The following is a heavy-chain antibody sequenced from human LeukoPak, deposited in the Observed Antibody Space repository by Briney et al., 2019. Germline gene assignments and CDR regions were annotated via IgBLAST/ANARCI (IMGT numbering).Heavy chain of an antibody. V-gene: IGHV3-21*01. D-gene: IGHD3-10*02. CDR3: AELGITMIGGV. Sequence: GGALRLSCAASGFTFSSYSMNWVRQAPGKGLEWVSSISSSSSYIYYADSVKGRFTISRDNAKNSLYLQMNSLRAEDTAVYYCAELGITMIGGVWGKGTTVTISS. CDR1: GFTFSSYS. J-gene: IGHJ6*04. CDR2: ISSSSSYI.